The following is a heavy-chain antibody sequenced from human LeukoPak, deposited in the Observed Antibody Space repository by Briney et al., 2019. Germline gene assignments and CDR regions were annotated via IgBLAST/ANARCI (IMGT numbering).Heavy chain of an antibody. D-gene: IGHD3-10*01. V-gene: IGHV1-18*01. CDR3: ARDRYYGSGSYSPADY. CDR1: GCTFTSYG. Sequence: ASVKVSCKASGCTFTSYGISWVRQAPGQGLEWMGWISAYNGNTNYAQKLQGRVTMTTDTSTSTAYMELRSLRSDDTAVYYCARDRYYGSGSYSPADYWGQGTLVTVSS. CDR2: ISAYNGNT. J-gene: IGHJ4*02.